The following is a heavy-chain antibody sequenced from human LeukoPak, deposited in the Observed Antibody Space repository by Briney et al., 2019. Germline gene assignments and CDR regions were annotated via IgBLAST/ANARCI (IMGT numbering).Heavy chain of an antibody. D-gene: IGHD3-22*01. Sequence: PSETLCLTCAVYGGSFSGYYWSWIRQPPGKGLEWFGEINHSGSTNYNPSLKRRVTISVDTSKNQFSLKLSSVTAADTAVYYCAREGSYYDSSGLYYMDVWGKGTTVTVSS. CDR1: GGSFSGYY. CDR2: INHSGST. J-gene: IGHJ6*03. V-gene: IGHV4-34*01. CDR3: AREGSYYDSSGLYYMDV.